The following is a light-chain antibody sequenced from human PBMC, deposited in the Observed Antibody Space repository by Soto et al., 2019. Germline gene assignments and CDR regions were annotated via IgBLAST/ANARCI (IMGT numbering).Light chain of an antibody. Sequence: QSVLTQPPSVSGAPGQRVTISCTGGSSNIGSGYDVHWYQQLPGTAPRLLIQAYNTRPSGVPDRFSGSKSGASASLDITGLQTDDEADYYCQSYDTSLSGYVFGFGTKVTVL. J-gene: IGLJ1*01. V-gene: IGLV1-40*01. CDR3: QSYDTSLSGYV. CDR1: SSNIGSGYD. CDR2: AYN.